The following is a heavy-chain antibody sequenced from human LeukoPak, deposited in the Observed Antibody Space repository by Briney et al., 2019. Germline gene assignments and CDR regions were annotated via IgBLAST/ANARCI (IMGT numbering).Heavy chain of an antibody. CDR2: ISGSGGDT. D-gene: IGHD2-2*01. V-gene: IGHV3-23*01. CDR1: GFTFSSYA. CDR3: AKDRRHIVVLPSNNAFDI. J-gene: IGHJ3*02. Sequence: GGSLRLSCAASGFTFSSYAMSWVRRAPGKGLDWVSGISGSGGDTYYADSVKGRFTISRDNSKNTLYLQMNSLRAEDTAVYYCAKDRRHIVVLPSNNAFDIWGQGTMVTASS.